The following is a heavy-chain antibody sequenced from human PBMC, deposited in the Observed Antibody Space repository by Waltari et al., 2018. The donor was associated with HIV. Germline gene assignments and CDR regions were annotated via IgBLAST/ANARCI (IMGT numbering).Heavy chain of an antibody. Sequence: EVQLLESGGGSVQPGGSLRLSCAASGFTFRSYAMTWVRQAPGKGLEWVSAISGSGTKTYYADSVKGRFTISRDNSKNTVYLQMNSLRAEDTAVYYCAKDNYDILTGYYYWGQEPWSPSPQ. J-gene: IGHJ4*01. CDR2: ISGSGTKT. D-gene: IGHD3-9*01. V-gene: IGHV3-23*01. CDR3: AKDNYDILTGYYY. CDR1: GFTFRSYA.